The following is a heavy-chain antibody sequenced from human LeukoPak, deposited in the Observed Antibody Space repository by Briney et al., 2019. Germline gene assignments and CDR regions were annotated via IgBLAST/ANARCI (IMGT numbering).Heavy chain of an antibody. V-gene: IGHV3-30*18. Sequence: GGSLRLSCAASGFTFSSFAMRWVRQAPGKGLEWVALISFDGSNKYYADSVKGRFTISRDISKNTLSLQMNSLRVEDTAVYYCAKDLEVAAAQGNYFDYWGQGTLVTVSS. J-gene: IGHJ4*02. CDR3: AKDLEVAAAQGNYFDY. CDR2: ISFDGSNK. D-gene: IGHD6-13*01. CDR1: GFTFSSFA.